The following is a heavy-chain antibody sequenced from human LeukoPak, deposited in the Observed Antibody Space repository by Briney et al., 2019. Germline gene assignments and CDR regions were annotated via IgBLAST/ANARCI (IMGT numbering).Heavy chain of an antibody. J-gene: IGHJ3*02. CDR1: GGSFSGYY. D-gene: IGHD6-19*01. V-gene: IGHV4-34*01. Sequence: SETLSLTCAVYGGSFSGYYWSWIRQPPGKGLEWIGEINHSGSTNYNPSLKSRVTISVDTSKNQFSLKLSSVTAADTAVYYCARGRTGIAVAGTFGAFDIWGQGTMVTVSS. CDR3: ARGRTGIAVAGTFGAFDI. CDR2: INHSGST.